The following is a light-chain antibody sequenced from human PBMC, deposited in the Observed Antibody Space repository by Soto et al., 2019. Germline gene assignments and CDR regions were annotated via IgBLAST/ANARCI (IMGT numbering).Light chain of an antibody. CDR1: SSNIGAGYD. Sequence: QSVLTQPPSVSGAPGQRVTISCTGSSSNIGAGYDVHWYQQLPGTAPKLLIYGNSNRPSGVPDRFSGSKSGTSASLAITGLQAEDEADYYCQSYDSSLSGFHVVFGGGTSSPS. J-gene: IGLJ2*01. CDR3: QSYDSSLSGFHVV. V-gene: IGLV1-40*01. CDR2: GNS.